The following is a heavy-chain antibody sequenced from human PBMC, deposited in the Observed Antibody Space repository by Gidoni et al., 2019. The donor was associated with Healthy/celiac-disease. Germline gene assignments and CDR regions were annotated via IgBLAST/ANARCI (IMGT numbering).Heavy chain of an antibody. CDR3: AREAGTVVTPVDY. V-gene: IGHV4-38-2*02. CDR2: IYHSGST. Sequence: QVQLQESGPGLVKPSETLSLTCPVSGYSISSGYYWGWIRQPPGKGLEWIGSIYHSGSTYYNPSLKSRVTISVDTSKNQFSLKLSSVTAADTAVYYCAREAGTVVTPVDYWGQGTLVTVSS. J-gene: IGHJ4*02. D-gene: IGHD2-21*02. CDR1: GYSISSGYY.